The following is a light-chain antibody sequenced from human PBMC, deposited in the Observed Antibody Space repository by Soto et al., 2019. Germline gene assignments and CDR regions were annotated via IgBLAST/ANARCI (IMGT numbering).Light chain of an antibody. CDR3: QQYSSAPIT. CDR1: QSFSSTY. V-gene: IGKV3-20*01. Sequence: EIVLTQSPGTLSLSPGERATLSCRASQSFSSTYLAWYQEKTGQAPRLLIYGASSRATSIPDRFSGSGSGTDFSLTISRLDPEDFAVYYCQQYSSAPITFGQATRLEIK. CDR2: GAS. J-gene: IGKJ5*01.